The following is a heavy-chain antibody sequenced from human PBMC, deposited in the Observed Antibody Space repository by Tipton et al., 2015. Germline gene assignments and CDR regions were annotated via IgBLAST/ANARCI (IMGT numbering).Heavy chain of an antibody. D-gene: IGHD6-13*01. CDR1: GYSFTSCD. CDR3: ATGLGSSSPV. J-gene: IGHJ4*02. V-gene: IGHV1-8*01. CDR2: MNPNTGNT. Sequence: QSGAEVKKPGASVKVSCKTSGYSFTSCDIHWPRQATGQGLEWMGWMNPNTGNTGYGLEFQGRVTMTRNSSTSTAYMELSSLRSEDTAVYYCATGLGSSSPVWGQGTLVTVSS.